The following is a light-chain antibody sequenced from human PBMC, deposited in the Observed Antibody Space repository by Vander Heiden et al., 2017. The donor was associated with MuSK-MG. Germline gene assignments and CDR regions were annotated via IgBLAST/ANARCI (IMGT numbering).Light chain of an antibody. CDR2: DAS. CDR3: QQYDNLLLVT. J-gene: IGKJ3*01. CDR1: QDISNY. V-gene: IGKV1-33*01. Sequence: DIQMTQSPSSLSASVGDRVTITCQASQDISNYLNWYQQKPGKAPKLLIYDASNLETGVPSRFSGSGYGTDFTFTISSRQPEDIAPYYCQQYDNLLLVTFGHGTKVDIK.